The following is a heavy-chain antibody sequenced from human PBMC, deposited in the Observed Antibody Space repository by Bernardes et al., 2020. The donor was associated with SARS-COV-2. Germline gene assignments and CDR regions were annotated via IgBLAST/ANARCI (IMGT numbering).Heavy chain of an antibody. D-gene: IGHD1-26*01. V-gene: IGHV3-11*06. CDR2: ISSSSSYT. Sequence: GGSLRLSCAASGFTFSDYYMSWIRQAPGKGLEWVSYISSSSSYTNYADSVKGRFTISRDNAKNSLYLQMNSLRAEDTAVYYCARDLLYVGARGGTAGDYYYYGMDVWGQGTMVTVS. CDR3: ARDLLYVGARGGTAGDYYYYGMDV. J-gene: IGHJ6*02. CDR1: GFTFSDYY.